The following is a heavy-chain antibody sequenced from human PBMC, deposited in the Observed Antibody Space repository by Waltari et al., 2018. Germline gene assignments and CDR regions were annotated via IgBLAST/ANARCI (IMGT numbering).Heavy chain of an antibody. CDR2: IIPIFGTA. CDR3: ASSQGHYGSGIFSPFDY. D-gene: IGHD3-10*01. J-gene: IGHJ4*02. V-gene: IGHV1-69*08. Sequence: QVQLVQSGAEVKKPGSSVKVSCKASGGTFSSYAIRWVRQAPGKGLEWMGRIIPIFGTANYAQKFQGRVTITADKSTSTAYMELSSLRSEDTAVYYCASSQGHYGSGIFSPFDYWGQGTLVTVSS. CDR1: GGTFSSYA.